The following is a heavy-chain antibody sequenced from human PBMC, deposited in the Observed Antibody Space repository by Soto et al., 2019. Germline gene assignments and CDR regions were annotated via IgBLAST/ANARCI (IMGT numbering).Heavy chain of an antibody. J-gene: IGHJ6*02. D-gene: IGHD6-19*01. CDR1: GGTFSSYT. CDR3: AIAVAGTHGMDV. V-gene: IGHV1-69*02. CDR2: IIPILGIT. Sequence: QVQLVQSGAEVKKPESSVKVSCKASGGTFSSYTISWVRQAPGQGLEWMGRIIPILGITNYAQKFQGRVTITAAKSTSTAYMELSSLRSEDTAVYYCAIAVAGTHGMDVWGQGTTVTVSS.